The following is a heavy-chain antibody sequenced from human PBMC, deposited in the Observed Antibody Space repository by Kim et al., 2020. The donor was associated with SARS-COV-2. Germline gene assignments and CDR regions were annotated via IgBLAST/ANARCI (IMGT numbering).Heavy chain of an antibody. CDR1: GGSISSYY. V-gene: IGHV4-59*01. Sequence: SETLSLICTVSGGSISSYYWSWIRQPPRKGLEWIGYIYYSGSTNYNPSLKSRVTISVDTSKNQFSLKLSSVTAADTAVYYCARDLGWFGDPTSAFDIWGQGTMVTVSS. CDR3: ARDLGWFGDPTSAFDI. CDR2: IYYSGST. J-gene: IGHJ3*02. D-gene: IGHD3-10*01.